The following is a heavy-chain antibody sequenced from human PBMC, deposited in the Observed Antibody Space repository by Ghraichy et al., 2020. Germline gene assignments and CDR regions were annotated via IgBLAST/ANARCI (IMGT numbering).Heavy chain of an antibody. Sequence: GESLNISCAASGFTFRSYGMHWVRQAPGKGLEWVAVIWYDGSNKYYADSVKGRFTISRDNSKNTLYLQMNSLRAEDTAVSYCAGPFDSSGYYYSSFDLGYWCPGTLLTVSS. J-gene: IGHJ4*01. D-gene: IGHD3-22*01. CDR3: AGPFDSSGYYYSSFDLGY. CDR2: IWYDGSNK. V-gene: IGHV3-33*01. CDR1: GFTFRSYG.